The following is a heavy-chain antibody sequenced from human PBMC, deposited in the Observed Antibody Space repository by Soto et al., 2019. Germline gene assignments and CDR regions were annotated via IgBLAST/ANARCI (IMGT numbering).Heavy chain of an antibody. CDR3: AKDRYYDSSGYTFAY. V-gene: IGHV3-66*01. D-gene: IGHD3-22*01. CDR2: IYSGGST. Sequence: GGSLRLSCAASGFTVSSNYMSWVRQAPGKGLEWVSVIYSGGSTYYADSVKGRFTISRDNSKNTLYLQMNSLGAEDSAVYYCAKDRYYDSSGYTFAYWGQGTLVTVSS. CDR1: GFTVSSNY. J-gene: IGHJ4*02.